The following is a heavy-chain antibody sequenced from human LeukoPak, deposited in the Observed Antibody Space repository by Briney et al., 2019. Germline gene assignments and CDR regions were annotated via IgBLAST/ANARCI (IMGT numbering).Heavy chain of an antibody. CDR2: INHSGST. CDR1: GGSFSGYY. Sequence: PSETLSLTCAVYGGSFSGYYWSWIRQHPGKGLEWIGEINHSGSTNYNPSLKSRVTISVDTSKNQFSLKLSSVTAADTAVYYCARELGSGHFGRWGQGTLVTVSS. D-gene: IGHD3-10*01. CDR3: ARELGSGHFGR. V-gene: IGHV4-34*01. J-gene: IGHJ4*02.